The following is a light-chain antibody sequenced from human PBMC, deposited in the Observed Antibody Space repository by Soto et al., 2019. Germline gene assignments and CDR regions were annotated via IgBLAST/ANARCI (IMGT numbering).Light chain of an antibody. CDR2: SNH. CDR3: AAWDDSLNGLYV. V-gene: IGLV1-44*01. Sequence: QSVLTQPPSASGAPGQRVTISCSGSSSNIGRNFVNWYQQLPGTAPKLLILSNHQRPSGVPDRFSGSKSGTSASLAISGLQSEDEADYYCAAWDDSLNGLYVFGSGTKLTVL. CDR1: SSNIGRNF. J-gene: IGLJ1*01.